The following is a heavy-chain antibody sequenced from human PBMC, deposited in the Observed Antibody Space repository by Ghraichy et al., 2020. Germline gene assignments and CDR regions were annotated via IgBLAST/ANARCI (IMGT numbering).Heavy chain of an antibody. V-gene: IGHV1-46*01. CDR2: IYPGGGST. CDR3: ARGLRDSEAS. CDR1: GYTFSSFA. D-gene: IGHD5-24*01. J-gene: IGHJ5*02. Sequence: ASVKVSCKASGYTFSSFAIHWVRHAPGQGLEWMGRIYPGGGSTYFAQKFQDRVTMTRDTSTSTVYMDLRSLTSDDTAVYFCARGLRDSEASWGQGTPVTVSS.